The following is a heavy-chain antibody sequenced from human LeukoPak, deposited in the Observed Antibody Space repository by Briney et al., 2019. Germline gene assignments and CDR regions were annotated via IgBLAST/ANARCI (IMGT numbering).Heavy chain of an antibody. J-gene: IGHJ4*02. V-gene: IGHV2-5*02. CDR2: IYWDDNT. D-gene: IGHD3-22*01. CDR3: AHWGYHSTGYGFDS. CDR1: GFSLGTSGVG. Sequence: ESGPTLVNPTQTLTLTCTFSGFSLGTSGVGVAWIRQPPGKALEWLALIYWDDNTRYSPSLKSRLTITKDTSKNQVVLTMTNMDPVDTATYYCAHWGYHSTGYGFDSWGQGTLVSVSS.